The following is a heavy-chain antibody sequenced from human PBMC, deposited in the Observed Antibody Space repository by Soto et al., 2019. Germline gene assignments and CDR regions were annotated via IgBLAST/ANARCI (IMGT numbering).Heavy chain of an antibody. J-gene: IGHJ5*02. CDR3: ASGGGAAAGTWFEP. CDR1: GGSFSGYD. Sequence: SETLSLLCAVYGGSFSGYDWSWIRQPPGKGLEWIGEINHSGSTNYNPSLKSRVTISVDTSKNQFSLKLSSVTAADTAVYYCASGGGAAAGTWFEPWGQGTLVTVSS. V-gene: IGHV4-34*01. D-gene: IGHD6-13*01. CDR2: INHSGST.